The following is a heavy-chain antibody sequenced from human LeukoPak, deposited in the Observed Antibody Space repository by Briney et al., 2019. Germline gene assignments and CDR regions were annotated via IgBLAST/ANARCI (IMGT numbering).Heavy chain of an antibody. V-gene: IGHV5-51*01. J-gene: IGHJ4*02. CDR1: GYTFTNYW. CDR3: ARGGYCTSTSCLPHY. D-gene: IGHD2-2*01. Sequence: GESLKISCKGSGYTFTNYWIGWVRQMPGKGLEWMGIIYSGDSDTRYSPSFQGQVTFSADKSISTAYLQWSSLRASDTAMYYCARGGYCTSTSCLPHYWGQGTLVTVSS. CDR2: IYSGDSDT.